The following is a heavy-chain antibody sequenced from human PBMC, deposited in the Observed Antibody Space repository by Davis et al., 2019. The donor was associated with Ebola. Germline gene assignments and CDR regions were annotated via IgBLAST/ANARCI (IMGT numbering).Heavy chain of an antibody. D-gene: IGHD4-11*01. Sequence: PGGPLRPPCAASGFTFSSFGMHWVRQAPGKGLEWVAVISYDGSNKYYADSVKGRFTISRDNSKNTLYLQMNSLSAEDTAVYYCARDGGTVTTNYYYYYGMDVWGQGTTVTVSS. J-gene: IGHJ6*02. CDR3: ARDGGTVTTNYYYYYGMDV. CDR2: ISYDGSNK. CDR1: GFTFSSFG. V-gene: IGHV3-30*19.